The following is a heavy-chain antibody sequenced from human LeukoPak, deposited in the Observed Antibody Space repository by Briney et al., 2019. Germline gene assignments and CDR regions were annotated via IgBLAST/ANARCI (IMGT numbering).Heavy chain of an antibody. CDR3: ARERPSIVRGVQTPFDY. D-gene: IGHD3-10*01. Sequence: TSSETLCLTCVVSAFSVTSSYYWGWIRQSPGKGLEWIGIAYHSGDTYYNPSLEGRVAMSVDTSKNQLSLKLSSVTAADTAVYYCARERPSIVRGVQTPFDYWGQGTLVTVSS. CDR2: AYHSGDT. CDR1: AFSVTSSYY. J-gene: IGHJ4*02. V-gene: IGHV4-38-2*02.